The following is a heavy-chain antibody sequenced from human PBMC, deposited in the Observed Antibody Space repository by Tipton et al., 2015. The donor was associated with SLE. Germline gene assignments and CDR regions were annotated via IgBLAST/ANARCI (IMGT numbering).Heavy chain of an antibody. CDR1: GFTFSNNW. V-gene: IGHV3-7*01. Sequence: SLRLSCAVSGFTFSNNWMAWVRQAPGKGLEWVAHIREDGSEKFYVDSVRGRFALSRDNAKNSLSLHMNNLRAEDTAVYYCARDSGYYDSSEYYYSDHWGQGTLVTVSS. CDR3: ARDSGYYDSSEYYYSDH. D-gene: IGHD3-22*01. CDR2: IREDGSEK. J-gene: IGHJ4*02.